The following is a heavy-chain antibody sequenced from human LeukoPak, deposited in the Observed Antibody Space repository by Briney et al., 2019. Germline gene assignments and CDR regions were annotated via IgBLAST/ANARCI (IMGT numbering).Heavy chain of an antibody. J-gene: IGHJ4*02. CDR3: ARFRGGIDY. CDR2: INHSGST. V-gene: IGHV4-39*07. D-gene: IGHD3-10*01. CDR1: GDSISIENYY. Sequence: SETLSLTCTVSGDSISIENYYWAWIRQPPGKGLEWIGEINHSGSTNYNPSLKSRVTISVDTSKNQFSLKLSSVTAADTAVYYCARFRGGIDYWGQGTLVTVSS.